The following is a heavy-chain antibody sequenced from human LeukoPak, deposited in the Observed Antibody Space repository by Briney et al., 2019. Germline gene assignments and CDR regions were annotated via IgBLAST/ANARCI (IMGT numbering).Heavy chain of an antibody. CDR3: ARVPTHYYDSSGSFDY. V-gene: IGHV1-18*01. CDR2: TSAYNGNT. Sequence: ASVKVSCKASGYTFTSYGISWVRQAPGQGLEWMGWTSAYNGNTNYAQKLQGRVTMTTDTSTSTAYMELRSLRSDDTAVYYCARVPTHYYDSSGSFDYWGQGTLVTVSS. J-gene: IGHJ4*02. CDR1: GYTFTSYG. D-gene: IGHD3-22*01.